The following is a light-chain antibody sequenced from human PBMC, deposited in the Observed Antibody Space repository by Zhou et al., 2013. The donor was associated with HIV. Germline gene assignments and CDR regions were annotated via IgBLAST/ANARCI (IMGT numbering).Light chain of an antibody. CDR3: PRYGSSPGT. CDR1: LSLNRN. Sequence: EIILTQSPATLSVFPGERATLSCRASLSLNRNLAWYQQKPGQAPRLLIFDVSTRATDIPARFSGGGSGTEFTLTISSLQSEDFGIYYCPRYGSSPGTFGQGTKLEIK. CDR2: DVS. V-gene: IGKV3-15*01. J-gene: IGKJ1*01.